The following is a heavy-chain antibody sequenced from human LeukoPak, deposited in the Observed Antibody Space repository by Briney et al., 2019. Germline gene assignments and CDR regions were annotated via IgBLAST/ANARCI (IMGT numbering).Heavy chain of an antibody. D-gene: IGHD3-22*01. Sequence: GGSLRLSCAASGFTFSSYWMHWVRQAPGKGLVWVSRINSDGSTTNYADSVKGRFTISRDNAKNTLYLQMNSLRADDTAVYYCARAKFDSSGYYYRGFDIWGQGTMVTVSS. CDR1: GFTFSSYW. V-gene: IGHV3-74*01. CDR2: INSDGSTT. J-gene: IGHJ3*02. CDR3: ARAKFDSSGYYYRGFDI.